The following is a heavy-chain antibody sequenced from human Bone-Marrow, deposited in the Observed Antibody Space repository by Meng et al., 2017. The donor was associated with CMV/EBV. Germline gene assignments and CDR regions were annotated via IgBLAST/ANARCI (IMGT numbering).Heavy chain of an antibody. CDR2: ISSISSYI. Sequence: SGFTFNSYSMNWVSQAPGKGLEWVSSISSISSYIYCADSVKGRFTISRDNAKNSLYLQMNSLRAEDTAVYYCARDGVYCSGGSCYSNWGQGTLVTVSS. V-gene: IGHV3-21*01. D-gene: IGHD2-15*01. CDR3: ARDGVYCSGGSCYSN. CDR1: GFTFNSYS. J-gene: IGHJ4*02.